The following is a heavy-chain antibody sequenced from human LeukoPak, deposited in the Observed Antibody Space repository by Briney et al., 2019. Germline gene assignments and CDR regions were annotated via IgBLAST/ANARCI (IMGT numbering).Heavy chain of an antibody. V-gene: IGHV1-8*03. D-gene: IGHD3-3*01. CDR3: ARVVPGIFGVVT. Sequence: GASVKVSCKASGYTFTSYDINWVRQATGQGLEWMGWMNPNSGNTGYAQKFQGRVTITRNTSISTAYMELSSLRSEDTAVYYCARVVPGIFGVVTWGQGTLVTVSS. J-gene: IGHJ5*02. CDR2: MNPNSGNT. CDR1: GYTFTSYD.